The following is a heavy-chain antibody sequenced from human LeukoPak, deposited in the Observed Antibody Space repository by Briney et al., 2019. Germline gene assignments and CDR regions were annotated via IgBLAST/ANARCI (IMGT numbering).Heavy chain of an antibody. D-gene: IGHD6-13*01. J-gene: IGHJ4*02. Sequence: ASVKVSCKASGYTFTGYYMHWVRQAPGQGLEWMGWINPNSGGTNYAQKFQGRVTMTRDTSISTAYMELSRLRSDDTAVYYCARDVDSSSWYYYWGQGTLVTVSS. CDR3: ARDVDSSSWYYY. V-gene: IGHV1-2*02. CDR1: GYTFTGYY. CDR2: INPNSGGT.